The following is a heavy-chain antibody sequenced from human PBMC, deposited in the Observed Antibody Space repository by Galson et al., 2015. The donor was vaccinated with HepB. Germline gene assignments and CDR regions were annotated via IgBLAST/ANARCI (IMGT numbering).Heavy chain of an antibody. Sequence: SLRLSCAASGFTVSSNYMSWVRQAPGKGLEWVSVIYSGGSTYYADSVKGRFTISRDNSKNTLYLQMNSLRAEDTAVYYCARGGLGELSLYDLPVFDYWGQGTLVTVSS. J-gene: IGHJ4*02. D-gene: IGHD3-16*02. V-gene: IGHV3-66*01. CDR1: GFTVSSNY. CDR2: IYSGGST. CDR3: ARGGLGELSLYDLPVFDY.